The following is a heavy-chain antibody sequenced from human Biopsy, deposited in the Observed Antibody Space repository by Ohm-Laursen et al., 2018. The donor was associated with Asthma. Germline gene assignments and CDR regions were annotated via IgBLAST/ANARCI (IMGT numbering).Heavy chain of an antibody. CDR2: ISYDGSNK. D-gene: IGHD6-13*01. Sequence: SLRLSCAASGLTVSRDHMFWVRQAPGKGLEWVACISYDGSNKYYADSVKGRSTISRDNSKNTVYLQMNSLTGEDTAVYYCAKDKGGPRIGVAGTFDHWGQGTLVTVSS. V-gene: IGHV3-30*18. CDR3: AKDKGGPRIGVAGTFDH. CDR1: GLTVSRDH. J-gene: IGHJ4*02.